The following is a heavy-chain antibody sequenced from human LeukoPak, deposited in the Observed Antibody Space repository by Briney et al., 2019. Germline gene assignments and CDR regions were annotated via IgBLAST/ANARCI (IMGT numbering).Heavy chain of an antibody. D-gene: IGHD2-2*01. CDR2: INVYNGNT. CDR3: ARGSAIVVVRTDY. V-gene: IGHV1-18*01. CDR1: GYTFTSYG. Sequence: GASVKVSCKTSGYTFTSYGISWVRQAPGQGLEWMGWINVYNGNTNYAQKVQGRVTLTTDTSTSTANMELRSLRSDDTAVYYCARGSAIVVVRTDYWGQGTLVTVSS. J-gene: IGHJ4*02.